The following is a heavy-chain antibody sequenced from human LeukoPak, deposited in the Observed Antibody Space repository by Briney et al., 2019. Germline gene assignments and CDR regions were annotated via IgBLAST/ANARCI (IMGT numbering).Heavy chain of an antibody. CDR1: GGTFSSYA. CDR2: IIPIFGTA. V-gene: IGHV1-69*05. J-gene: IGHJ4*02. CDR3: ASWEGIAAAGSFDY. D-gene: IGHD6-13*01. Sequence: SVKVSCKASGGTFSSYAISWVRQAPGQGLEWMGRIIPIFGTANYAQKFQGRVTITTDESTSTAYMELIRLRSDDTAVYYCASWEGIAAAGSFDYWGQGTLVTVSS.